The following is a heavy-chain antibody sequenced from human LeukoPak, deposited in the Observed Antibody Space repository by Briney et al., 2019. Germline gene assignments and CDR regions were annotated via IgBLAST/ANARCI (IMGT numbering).Heavy chain of an antibody. CDR3: ARVWGGYYFDY. CDR2: ISWNSGSI. V-gene: IGHV3-9*01. Sequence: PGGSLRLSCAASGFTFDDYAMHWVRQAPGKGLEWVSGISWNSGSIGYVDSVKGRFTISRDNAKNSLYLQMNSLRAEDTAVYYCARVWGGYYFDYWGQGTLVTVSS. CDR1: GFTFDDYA. J-gene: IGHJ4*02. D-gene: IGHD3-16*01.